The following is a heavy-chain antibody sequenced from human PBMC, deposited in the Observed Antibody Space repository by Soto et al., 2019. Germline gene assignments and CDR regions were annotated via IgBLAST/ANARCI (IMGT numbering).Heavy chain of an antibody. CDR2: IIPIFGTA. V-gene: IGHV1-69*13. Sequence: SVKVSCKASGGTFSSYAISWVGQAPGQGLEWMGGIIPIFGTANYAQKFQGRVTITADESTSTAYMELSSLRSEGTAVYYCARVGGSSWYSSMDVWGQGTTVTVSS. J-gene: IGHJ6*02. D-gene: IGHD6-13*01. CDR3: ARVGGSSWYSSMDV. CDR1: GGTFSSYA.